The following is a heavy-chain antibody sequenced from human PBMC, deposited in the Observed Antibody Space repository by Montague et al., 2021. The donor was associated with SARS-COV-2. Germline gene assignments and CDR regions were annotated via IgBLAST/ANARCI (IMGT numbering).Heavy chain of an antibody. J-gene: IGHJ6*02. CDR1: GFTFSSYA. V-gene: IGHV3-30*04. D-gene: IGHD2-2*01. Sequence: SLRLSCAASGFTFSSYAMHWVRQAPGKGLEWVAVISYDGSNKYXXXSXXXRFXISRDNSTNPLYLQMNRLTAEDTAVYYCARQLIGFVPAAPWGPTHETYDYAMDVWGQGTTVTVSS. CDR3: ARQLIGFVPAAPWGPTHETYDYAMDV. CDR2: ISYDGSNK.